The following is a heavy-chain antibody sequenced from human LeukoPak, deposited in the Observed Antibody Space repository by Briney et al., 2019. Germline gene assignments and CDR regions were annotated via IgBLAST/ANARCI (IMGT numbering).Heavy chain of an antibody. Sequence: GESLKISCKGSGYSFTRNWIGWVRQMPGKGLEWMGIIYPGDSDTRYSPSFQGQVTISADKSISTAYLQWSSLKASDTAMYYCARDGAVAGTYNWFDPWGQGTLVTVSS. D-gene: IGHD6-19*01. CDR2: IYPGDSDT. CDR1: GYSFTRNW. V-gene: IGHV5-51*01. CDR3: ARDGAVAGTYNWFDP. J-gene: IGHJ5*02.